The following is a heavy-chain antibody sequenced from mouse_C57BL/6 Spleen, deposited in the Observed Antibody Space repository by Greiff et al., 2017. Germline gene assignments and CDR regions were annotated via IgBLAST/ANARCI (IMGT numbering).Heavy chain of an antibody. D-gene: IGHD2-13*01. J-gene: IGHJ2*01. V-gene: IGHV5-4*01. CDR1: GFTFSSYA. Sequence: EVKLVESGGGLVKPGGSLKLSCAASGFTFSSYAMSWVRQTPEKRLEWVATISDGGSYTYYPDNVKGRFTISRDNAKNNLYLQMSHMKAEDTAMYYCARDGDYEDYFDDWGQGTTLTVSS. CDR2: ISDGGSYT. CDR3: ARDGDYEDYFDD.